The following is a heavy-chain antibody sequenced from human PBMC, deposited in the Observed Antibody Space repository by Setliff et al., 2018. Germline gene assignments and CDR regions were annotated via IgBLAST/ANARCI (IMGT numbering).Heavy chain of an antibody. CDR3: ARVGGGSYSSSWGPFDY. V-gene: IGHV1-3*04. J-gene: IGHJ4*02. CDR2: ISTHNGNI. Sequence: GASVKVSCKASGYTFSSHYIHWVRQAPGQGLEWMGWISTHNGNINYAQKFQGRVTITRDTSASTAYMELSSLRSEDTAVYYCARVGGGSYSSSWGPFDYWGQGTLVTVSS. CDR1: GYTFSSHY. D-gene: IGHD6-13*01.